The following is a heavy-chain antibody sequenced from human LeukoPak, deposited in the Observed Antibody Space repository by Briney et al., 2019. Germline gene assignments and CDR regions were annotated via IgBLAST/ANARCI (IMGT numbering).Heavy chain of an antibody. CDR1: GYTFTSYG. D-gene: IGHD6-25*01. Sequence: GASVKVSCKASGYTFTSYGISWVRQAPGQGLEWMGWISAYNGNTNYAQKLQGRVTMTTDTSTSTAYMELRSLRSDDAAVYYCAREGRQRSQYYYYYMDVWGKGTTVTISS. V-gene: IGHV1-18*01. CDR3: AREGRQRSQYYYYYMDV. CDR2: ISAYNGNT. J-gene: IGHJ6*03.